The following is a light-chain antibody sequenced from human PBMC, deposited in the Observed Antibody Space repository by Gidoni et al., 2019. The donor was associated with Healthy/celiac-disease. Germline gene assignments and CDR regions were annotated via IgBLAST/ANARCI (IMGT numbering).Light chain of an antibody. CDR1: QSISSW. CDR3: QQYNSYWT. CDR2: DAS. V-gene: IGKV1-5*01. J-gene: IGKJ1*01. Sequence: DIQMTQSPSTLSASVGYRVTITCRASQSISSWLAWYQQKPGKAPKLLIYDASSLESGVPSRFSGSGSGTEFTLTISSLQPDDFATYYCQQYNSYWTFXQXTKVEIK.